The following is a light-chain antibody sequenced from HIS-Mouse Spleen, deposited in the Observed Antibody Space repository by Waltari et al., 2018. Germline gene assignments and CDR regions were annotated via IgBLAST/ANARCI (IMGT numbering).Light chain of an antibody. CDR2: DDS. Sequence: SYVLTQPPSVSVAPGQTARTTCGGKNIGSKSGHWYQQKPGQAPVLVVYDDSDRPSGIPERFSGSNSGNTATLTISRVEAGDEADYYCQVWDSSSDHYVFGTGTKVTVL. CDR1: NIGSKS. V-gene: IGLV3-21*02. CDR3: QVWDSSSDHYV. J-gene: IGLJ1*01.